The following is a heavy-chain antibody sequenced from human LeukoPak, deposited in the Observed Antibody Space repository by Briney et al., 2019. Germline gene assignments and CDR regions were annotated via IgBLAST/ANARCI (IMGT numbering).Heavy chain of an antibody. D-gene: IGHD1-26*01. Sequence: GGSLRLSCAASGFTFSSYSMNWVRQAPGKGLMWVARININGTFSTYADSVQGRFTVFRDNAKKTLYLQMNSLRVEDTATYFCGQVGYWGQGTLVTVAS. J-gene: IGHJ4*02. V-gene: IGHV3-74*03. CDR2: ININGTFS. CDR3: GQVGY. CDR1: GFTFSSYS.